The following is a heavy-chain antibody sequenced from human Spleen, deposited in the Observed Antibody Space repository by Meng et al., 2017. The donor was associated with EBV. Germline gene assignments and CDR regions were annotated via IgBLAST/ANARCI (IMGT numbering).Heavy chain of an antibody. CDR3: ARGQSSKRAIDY. CDR1: GDKVSNSSVA. V-gene: IGHV6-1*01. Sequence: QPPQSRQGLVKSSQNLSPTCAISGDKVSNSSVAWNWIRQSPSRGLEWLSRTYYRSKWNNDYAISVRSRITVNADTSKNQISLHLTSVTPEDAAVYFCARGQSSKRAIDYWGQGTLVTVSS. D-gene: IGHD1-26*01. J-gene: IGHJ4*02. CDR2: TYYRSKWNN.